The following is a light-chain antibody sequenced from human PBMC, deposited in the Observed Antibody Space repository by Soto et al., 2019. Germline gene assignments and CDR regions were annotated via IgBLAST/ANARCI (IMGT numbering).Light chain of an antibody. V-gene: IGLV2-8*01. CDR3: GSYAGSNNV. CDR2: EVN. J-gene: IGLJ1*01. CDR1: SSDIGGY. Sequence: QSALTQPPSASGSPGQSVTISCTGTSSDIGGYVSWYQQHPGKAPKLMIYEVNKRPSGVPDRFSGSKSANTASLTVSGLQAEDEADYYCGSYAGSNNVFGTGTKVTVL.